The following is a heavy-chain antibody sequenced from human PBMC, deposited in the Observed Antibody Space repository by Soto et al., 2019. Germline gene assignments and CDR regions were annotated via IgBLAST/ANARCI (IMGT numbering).Heavy chain of an antibody. CDR2: INTNTGNP. CDR1: GYTYTIDA. Sequence: ASVKVSCKASGYTYTIDARNWVRQAPGQGLEWMGWINTNTGNPTYAQGFTGRFVFSLDTSVSTAYLQICSLKAEDTAVYYCARDYRDYDFWSGSWFDPWGQGTLVTVSS. V-gene: IGHV7-4-1*01. CDR3: ARDYRDYDFWSGSWFDP. J-gene: IGHJ5*02. D-gene: IGHD3-3*01.